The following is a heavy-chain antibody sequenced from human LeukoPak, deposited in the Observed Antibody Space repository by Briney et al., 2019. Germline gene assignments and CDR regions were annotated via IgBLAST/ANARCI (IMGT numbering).Heavy chain of an antibody. J-gene: IGHJ4*02. D-gene: IGHD7-27*01. CDR3: AKGTGDTAYYFDF. CDR1: GFTFSSYA. Sequence: GGSLRLSCTASGFTFSSYALSWVRQAPGKGLEWVSGIRVSGSTYYPDSVTGRFTISRDNSENTLYLQMSGLRAEDTAIYYCAKGTGDTAYYFDFWGQGVLVTVSS. CDR2: IRVSGST. V-gene: IGHV3-23*01.